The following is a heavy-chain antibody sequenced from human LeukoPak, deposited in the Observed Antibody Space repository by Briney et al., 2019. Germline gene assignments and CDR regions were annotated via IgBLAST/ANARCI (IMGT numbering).Heavy chain of an antibody. Sequence: PGRSLRLSCAASGFTFSSYGMHWVRQAPGKGLEWVAVIWYDGSNKYYADSVKGRFTISRDDSKNTLYLQMNSLRADDTAVYYCAKNGVYCDVHCPADSWGQGTLVTVSS. V-gene: IGHV3-33*06. CDR3: AKNGVYCDVHCPADS. CDR2: IWYDGSNK. D-gene: IGHD2-21*02. J-gene: IGHJ5*01. CDR1: GFTFSSYG.